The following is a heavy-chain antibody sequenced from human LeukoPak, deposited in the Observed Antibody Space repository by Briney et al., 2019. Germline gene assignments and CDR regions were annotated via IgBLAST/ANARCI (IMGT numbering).Heavy chain of an antibody. CDR1: GGSISSGGYY. CDR3: ARDALHSRGY. V-gene: IGHV4-31*03. CDR2: IYYSGST. Sequence: SETPSLTCTVSGGSISSGGYYWSWIRQHPGKGLEWIGYIYYSGSTYYNPSLKSRVTISVDTSKNQFSLKLSSVTAADTAVYYCARDALHSRGYWGQGTLVTVSS. J-gene: IGHJ4*02. D-gene: IGHD4-11*01.